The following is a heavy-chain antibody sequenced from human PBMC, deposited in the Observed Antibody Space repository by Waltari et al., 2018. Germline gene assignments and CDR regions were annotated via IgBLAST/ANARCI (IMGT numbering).Heavy chain of an antibody. CDR2: IYANGRS. V-gene: IGHV4-61*02. D-gene: IGHD2-2*02. J-gene: IGHJ6*03. Sequence: QVLLQESGPGLVKPSQTLSLICSVSGGSMTRGSYYWSWFRQPAGKGLEWIGRIYANGRSHYNSSLESRATISVDTSNNQFSLELKSVTAADTAMYYCARGRVRCSSTSCYTRYYYYYMDVWGKGTTVTVSS. CDR3: ARGRVRCSSTSCYTRYYYYYMDV. CDR1: GGSMTRGSYY.